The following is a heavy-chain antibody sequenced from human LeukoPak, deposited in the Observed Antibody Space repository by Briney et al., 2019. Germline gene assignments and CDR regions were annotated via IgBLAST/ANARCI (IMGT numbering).Heavy chain of an antibody. CDR3: ARMSDSSGYYQDDY. CDR2: INAGNGNT. CDR1: GYTFTSYA. J-gene: IGHJ4*02. Sequence: GASVKVSCKASGYTFTSYAMHWVRQAPGQRLEWMGWINAGNGNTKYSQKFQGRATITRDTSASTAYMELSSLRSEDTAVYYRARMSDSSGYYQDDYWGQGTLVTVSS. D-gene: IGHD3-22*01. V-gene: IGHV1-3*01.